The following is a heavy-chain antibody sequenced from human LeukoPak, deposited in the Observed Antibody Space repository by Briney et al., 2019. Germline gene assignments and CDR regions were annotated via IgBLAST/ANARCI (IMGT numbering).Heavy chain of an antibody. J-gene: IGHJ4*02. D-gene: IGHD6-13*01. CDR2: ISPGDSDT. CDR1: GYIFTCYL. CDR3: ARRSSRWYGGDY. V-gene: IGHV5-51*01. Sequence: VEALNISWHGSGYIFTCYLIGWVRQTPGKGLGLMWIISPGDSDTRYRPSLQGKVTITADKSTSTAYLQLRSLKASDTAVYYCARRSSRWYGGDYWGQGTLVTVSS.